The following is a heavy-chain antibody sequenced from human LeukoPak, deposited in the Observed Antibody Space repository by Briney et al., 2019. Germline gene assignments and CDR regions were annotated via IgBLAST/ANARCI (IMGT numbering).Heavy chain of an antibody. J-gene: IGHJ6*02. CDR1: GFTVSSNY. D-gene: IGHD4-23*01. V-gene: IGHV3-53*01. CDR3: ARDAVWGGYDSLYGGNADYYGMDV. CDR2: IYSGGST. Sequence: GGSLRLSCAASGFTVSSNYMSWVRQAPGKGLEWVSVIYSGGSTYYADSVKGRFTISRDNSKNTLYLQMNSLRAEDTAVYYCARDAVWGGYDSLYGGNADYYGMDVWGQGTTVTVSS.